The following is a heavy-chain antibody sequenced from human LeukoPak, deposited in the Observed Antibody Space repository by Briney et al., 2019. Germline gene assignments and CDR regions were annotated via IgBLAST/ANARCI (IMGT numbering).Heavy chain of an antibody. CDR2: ISYDGSNK. V-gene: IGHV3-30-3*01. Sequence: PGRSLRLSCAASGFTFSSYAMHWVRQAPGKGLEWVAVISYDGSNKYYADSVKGRFTISRDNSKNTLYLQMNSLRAEDTAVYYCAREGRTNWFDPWGQGTLVTVSS. J-gene: IGHJ5*02. CDR3: AREGRTNWFDP. D-gene: IGHD3-10*01. CDR1: GFTFSSYA.